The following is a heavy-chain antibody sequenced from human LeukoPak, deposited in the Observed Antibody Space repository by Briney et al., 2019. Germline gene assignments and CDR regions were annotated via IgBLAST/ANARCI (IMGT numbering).Heavy chain of an antibody. D-gene: IGHD3-16*01. CDR1: GFTFSSYW. Sequence: GRSLRLSCAASGFTFSSYWMSWVRQAPGKGLECVASIKQDGSEKYYVDSVKGRFTISRDNAKNSLYLQMNSLRVEDTAVYYCARGGGSSGSWGQGTLVTVSS. CDR2: IKQDGSEK. CDR3: ARGGGSSGS. J-gene: IGHJ5*02. V-gene: IGHV3-7*01.